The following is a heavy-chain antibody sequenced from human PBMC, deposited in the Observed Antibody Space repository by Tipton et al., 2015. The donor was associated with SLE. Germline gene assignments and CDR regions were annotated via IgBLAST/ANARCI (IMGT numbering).Heavy chain of an antibody. CDR2: INHSGNT. D-gene: IGHD3-10*01. Sequence: TLSLTCAVYGGSFSGYYWSWIRQPPGKGLEWIVEINHSGNTNYNPSLKSRVTISVDTSKNQFSLKLSSVTAADTAVYYCARAQGEMDAFDLWGQGTMVTVSS. V-gene: IGHV4-34*01. CDR3: ARAQGEMDAFDL. CDR1: GGSFSGYY. J-gene: IGHJ3*01.